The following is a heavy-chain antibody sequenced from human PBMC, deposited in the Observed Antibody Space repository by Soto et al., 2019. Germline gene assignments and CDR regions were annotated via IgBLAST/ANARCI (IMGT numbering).Heavy chain of an antibody. J-gene: IGHJ5*02. CDR3: ARDPSDFYDSSDLPRLNP. Sequence: SVKVSCKASGGTFSSYAISWVRQAPGQGLEWMGGIIPIFGTANYAQKFQGRVTITADESTSTAYMELSSLRDEDTAVYYCARDPSDFYDSSDLPRLNPWGQGVLVTVSS. V-gene: IGHV1-69*13. CDR1: GGTFSSYA. CDR2: IIPIFGTA. D-gene: IGHD3-22*01.